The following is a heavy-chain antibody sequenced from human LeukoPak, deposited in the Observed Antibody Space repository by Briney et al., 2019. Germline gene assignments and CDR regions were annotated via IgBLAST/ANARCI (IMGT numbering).Heavy chain of an antibody. CDR1: GYTFTGYY. D-gene: IGHD6-19*01. V-gene: IGHV1-2*02. J-gene: IGHJ4*02. CDR2: INPNSGGT. Sequence: ASVKVSCKASGYTFTGYYMHWVRQAPGQGLEWMGWINPNSGGTDYAQKFQGRVTMTRDTSISTAYMELSRLRSDDTAEYYCARDFPRGIAVNYWGQGTLVTVSS. CDR3: ARDFPRGIAVNY.